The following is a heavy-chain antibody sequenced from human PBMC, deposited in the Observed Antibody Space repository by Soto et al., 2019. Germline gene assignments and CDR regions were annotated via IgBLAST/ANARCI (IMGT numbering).Heavy chain of an antibody. CDR1: GGSLTAYS. J-gene: IGHJ3*02. CDR2: IDTSGKT. V-gene: IGHV4-4*07. D-gene: IGHD7-27*01. CDR3: AKDESGAADI. Sequence: PSETLSLTCTVSGGSLTAYSWNWIRQPVGKGLEWIGRIDTSGKTNYIPPLKSRLTMSIDRFKNQFSLNLKFVTAADTAVYFCAKDESGAADIWGQGTMVTVS.